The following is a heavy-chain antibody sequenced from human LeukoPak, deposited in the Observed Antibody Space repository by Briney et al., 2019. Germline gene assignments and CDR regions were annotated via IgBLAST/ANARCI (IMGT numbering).Heavy chain of an antibody. J-gene: IGHJ5*02. Sequence: PSQTLSLTCTVSGGSISSGSYYWGWIRQPPGKGLEWIGSIYYSGSTYYNPSLKSRVTISVDTSKNQFSLKLSSVTAADTAVYYCARDLEGSGWVRRWFDPWGQGTLVTVSS. D-gene: IGHD6-19*01. CDR2: IYYSGST. CDR1: GGSISSGSYY. CDR3: ARDLEGSGWVRRWFDP. V-gene: IGHV4-39*07.